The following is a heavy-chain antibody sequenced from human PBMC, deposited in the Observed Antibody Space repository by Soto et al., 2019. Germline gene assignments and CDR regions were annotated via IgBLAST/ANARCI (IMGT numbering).Heavy chain of an antibody. V-gene: IGHV4-59*01. J-gene: IGHJ4*02. CDR2: IYYSGST. Sequence: LETLSLTCTVSGGSISSYYWSWIRQPPGKGLEWIGYIYYSGSTNYNPSLKSRVTISVDTSKNQFSLKLSSVTAADTAVYYCARTHSSSWFRYFDYWGQGTLVTVSS. D-gene: IGHD6-13*01. CDR1: GGSISSYY. CDR3: ARTHSSSWFRYFDY.